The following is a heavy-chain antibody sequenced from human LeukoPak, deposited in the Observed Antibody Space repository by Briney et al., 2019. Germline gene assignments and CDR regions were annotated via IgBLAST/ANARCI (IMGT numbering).Heavy chain of an antibody. CDR3: ARFSYYVWVSYRWTLDY. D-gene: IGHD3-16*02. J-gene: IGHJ4*02. V-gene: IGHV1-18*01. Sequence: GASVKVSCKASGYTFTSYGISWVRQAPGQGLEWMGWISAYNGNTNYAQKLQGRVTMTTDTSTSTAYMELRSLRSDDTAVYYCARFSYYVWVSYRWTLDYWRQGTLVTVSS. CDR2: ISAYNGNT. CDR1: GYTFTSYG.